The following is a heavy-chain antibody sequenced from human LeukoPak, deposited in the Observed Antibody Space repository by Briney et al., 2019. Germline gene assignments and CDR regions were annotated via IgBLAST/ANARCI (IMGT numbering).Heavy chain of an antibody. CDR1: GFTFSTHA. V-gene: IGHV3-33*01. J-gene: IGHJ4*02. CDR3: TRDLPSSGWSLDY. CDR2: IWFDGKTT. D-gene: IGHD6-19*01. Sequence: GGSLRLSCAASGFTFSTHAMHWVRQAPAKGLEWVAMIWFDGKTTYYVNSAKGRFTISRDNSKNTVDLRMDSLRAEDTAVYYCTRDLPSSGWSLDYWGQGILVTVSS.